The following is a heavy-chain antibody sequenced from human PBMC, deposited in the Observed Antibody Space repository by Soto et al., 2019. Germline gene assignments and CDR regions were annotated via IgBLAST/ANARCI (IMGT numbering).Heavy chain of an antibody. CDR3: ASSEMTTENNWFDP. J-gene: IGHJ5*02. CDR2: IYYSGST. CDR1: GGSISSGDYY. V-gene: IGHV4-30-4*01. Sequence: SETLSLTCTVSGGSISSGDYYWSWIRQPPGKGLEWIGYIYYSGSTYYNPSLKSRVTISVDTSKNQFSLKLSSVTAADTAVYYCASSEMTTENNWFDPWGQGTLVTVSS. D-gene: IGHD4-17*01.